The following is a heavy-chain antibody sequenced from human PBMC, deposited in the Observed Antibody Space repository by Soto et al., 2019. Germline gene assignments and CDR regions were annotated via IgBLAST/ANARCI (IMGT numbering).Heavy chain of an antibody. J-gene: IGHJ4*02. D-gene: IGHD6-19*01. CDR3: ARGGSSGWSPDY. CDR1: GGSISGHY. CDR2: IFYSGST. Sequence: QVQLQESGPGLVKPSETLSLTCTVSGGSISGHYWTWIRQPPGKGLEWIGYIFYSGSTNYNPSLKSRVTISVDTSKNQFSLKLSSVTAADTAVYYCARGGSSGWSPDYWGPGTLVTVSS. V-gene: IGHV4-59*11.